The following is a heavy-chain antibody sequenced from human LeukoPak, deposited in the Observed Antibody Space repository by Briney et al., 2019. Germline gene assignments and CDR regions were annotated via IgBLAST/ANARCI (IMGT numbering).Heavy chain of an antibody. D-gene: IGHD3-16*01. CDR1: GFTFSDSY. CDR3: ARGAGGKSPFDY. J-gene: IGHJ4*02. V-gene: IGHV3-53*01. Sequence: GGSLRLSCAASGFTFSDSYLSWIRQAPGKGLEWVSVLYGDGSAFYAESVQGRFTISRDSSKNTLYLQVNSLRAEDTAVYYCARGAGGKSPFDYWGQGTLVTVSS. CDR2: LYGDGSA.